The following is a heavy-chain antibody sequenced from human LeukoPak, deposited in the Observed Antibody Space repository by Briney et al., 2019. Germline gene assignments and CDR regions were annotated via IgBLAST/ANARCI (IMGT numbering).Heavy chain of an antibody. D-gene: IGHD1-26*01. CDR1: GYTFSSYG. CDR3: ARRGGSYSHSDF. CDR2: VSAFNGNT. Sequence: VASVKVSCKASGYTFSSYGIIWVRQAPGQGLEWTGWVSAFNGNTDYAPKLQGRVTMTTDTSTTTAYMELRSLTSDDTAVYYCARRGGSYSHSDFWGQGTLVTVSS. J-gene: IGHJ4*02. V-gene: IGHV1-18*01.